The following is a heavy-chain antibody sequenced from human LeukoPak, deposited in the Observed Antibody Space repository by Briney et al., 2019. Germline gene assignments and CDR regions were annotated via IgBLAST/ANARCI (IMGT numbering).Heavy chain of an antibody. CDR1: GYTLTGYY. CDR2: INPNSGGT. V-gene: IGHV1-2*02. D-gene: IGHD6-19*01. Sequence: ASVKVSCKASGYTLTGYYMHWVRQAPGQGLEWMGWINPNSGGTNYAQKFQGRVTMTRDTSISTAYMELSRLRSDDTAVYYCASRHSSGWYYFDYWGQGTLVTVSS. J-gene: IGHJ4*02. CDR3: ASRHSSGWYYFDY.